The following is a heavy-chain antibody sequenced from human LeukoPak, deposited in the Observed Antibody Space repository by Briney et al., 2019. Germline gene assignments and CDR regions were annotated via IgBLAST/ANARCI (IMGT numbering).Heavy chain of an antibody. CDR2: TSGRGDYT. D-gene: IGHD6-13*01. V-gene: IGHV3-23*01. CDR1: GFTFGSYA. J-gene: IGHJ4*02. CDR3: AKDPQENRSSWFIRYFDS. Sequence: GGSLRLSCVASGFTFGSYAMSWVRQAPGKGLEWVSATSGRGDYTYYADSVNGRFTISRDNSKNTVYLQMNSLRADDTALYYCAKDPQENRSSWFIRYFDSWGQGSLVTVSS.